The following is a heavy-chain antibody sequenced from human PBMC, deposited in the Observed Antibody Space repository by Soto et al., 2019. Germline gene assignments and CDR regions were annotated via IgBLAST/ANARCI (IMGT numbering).Heavy chain of an antibody. CDR2: IVVGSGNT. CDR1: GFPFTSSA. Sequence: SVQVSCKASGFPFTSSAVQWVRQARGQRLEWIGWIVVGSGNTNYAQKFQERVTITRDMSTSTAYMELSRLRSEDTAVYYCAAENGITMVREYNGFDPWGQGRLVTVVS. V-gene: IGHV1-58*01. CDR3: AAENGITMVREYNGFDP. J-gene: IGHJ5*02. D-gene: IGHD3-10*01.